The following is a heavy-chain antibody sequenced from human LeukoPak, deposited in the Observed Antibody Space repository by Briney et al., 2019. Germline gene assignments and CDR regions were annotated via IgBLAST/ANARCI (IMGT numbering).Heavy chain of an antibody. CDR2: IKQDGSEK. V-gene: IGHV3-7*03. CDR3: AREGQNSSSWYWFYYYYGMDV. J-gene: IGHJ6*02. Sequence: PGGSLRLSCAASGFTFSDHYIDWVRQAPGKGLEWVANIKQDGSEKYYVDSVKGRFTISRDNAKNPLYLQMNSLRAEDTAVYYCAREGQNSSSWYWFYYYYGMDVWGQGTTVTVSS. CDR1: GFTFSDHY. D-gene: IGHD6-13*01.